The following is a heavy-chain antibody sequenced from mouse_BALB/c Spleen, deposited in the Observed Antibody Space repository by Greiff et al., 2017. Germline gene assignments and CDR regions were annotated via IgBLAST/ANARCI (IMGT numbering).Heavy chain of an antibody. CDR3: ARSDYRGAMDY. V-gene: IGHV3-2*02. J-gene: IGHJ4*01. D-gene: IGHD2-14*01. CDR1: GYSITSDYA. CDR2: ISYSGST. Sequence: EVHLVESGPGLVKPSQSLSLTCTVTGYSITSDYAWNWIRQFPGNKLEWMGYISYSGSTSYNPSLKSRISITRDTSKNQFFLQLNSVTTEDTATYYCARSDYRGAMDYWGQGTSVTVSS.